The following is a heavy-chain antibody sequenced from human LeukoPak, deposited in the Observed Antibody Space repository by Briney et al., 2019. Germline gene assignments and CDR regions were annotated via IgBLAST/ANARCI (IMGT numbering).Heavy chain of an antibody. CDR2: MNPNSGNT. CDR3: ASGLKRGSAGTLIDF. CDR1: GYTFTSHD. Sequence: GASVKVSCKASGYTFTSHDINWVRQATGQGLEWMGWMNPNSGNTGYAQKFQDRVTMTRNTSISTAYMELSSLASEDTAVYYCASGLKRGSAGTLIDFWGQGTLVTVSS. V-gene: IGHV1-8*01. J-gene: IGHJ4*02. D-gene: IGHD6-13*01.